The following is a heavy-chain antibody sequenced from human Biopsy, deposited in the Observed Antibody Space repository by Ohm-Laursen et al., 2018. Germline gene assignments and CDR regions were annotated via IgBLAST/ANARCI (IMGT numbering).Heavy chain of an antibody. CDR1: GGSFRGYY. D-gene: IGHD2-15*01. J-gene: IGHJ4*02. Sequence: PSDTLSLTCAVYGGSFRGYYWSWIRQPPGKGLEWIGEIYQSGSTNYKPSLKSRVTISVDMSKNQFSLKLTSVTAADTAVFYCARHGSQGYCTGGSCVDYWGQGALVTVSS. CDR2: IYQSGST. CDR3: ARHGSQGYCTGGSCVDY. V-gene: IGHV4-34*01.